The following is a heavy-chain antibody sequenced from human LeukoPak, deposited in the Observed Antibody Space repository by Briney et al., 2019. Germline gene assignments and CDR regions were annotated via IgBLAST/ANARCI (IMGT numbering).Heavy chain of an antibody. V-gene: IGHV3-66*01. CDR2: VLSGGST. CDR3: ARGRPLDA. Sequence: GGSLRLSCVASGFSVTSNHMSWVRQAPGKGLEWVSVVLSGGSTYSADSVQGRFTISRDNSKNTLHLQMNSLRVEDTAVYYCARGRPLDAWGQGTLVTVSS. J-gene: IGHJ5*02. CDR1: GFSVTSNH. D-gene: IGHD1-1*01.